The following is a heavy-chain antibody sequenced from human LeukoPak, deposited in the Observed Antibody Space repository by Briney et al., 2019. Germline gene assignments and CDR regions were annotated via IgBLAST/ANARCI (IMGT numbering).Heavy chain of an antibody. V-gene: IGHV3-30*02. J-gene: IGHJ5*02. D-gene: IGHD3-3*01. Sequence: GGSLRLSCAASGFTFSSYGMHWVRQAPGKGLEWVAFIRYDGSNKYYADSVKGRFTISRDNSKNTLYLRMNSLRAEDTAVYYCAKGPRITIFGGSGENWFDPWGQGTLVTVSS. CDR1: GFTFSSYG. CDR3: AKGPRITIFGGSGENWFDP. CDR2: IRYDGSNK.